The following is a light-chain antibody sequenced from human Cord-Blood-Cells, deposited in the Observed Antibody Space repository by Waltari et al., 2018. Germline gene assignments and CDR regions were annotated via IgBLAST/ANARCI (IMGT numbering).Light chain of an antibody. CDR2: AAS. CDR1: QSISSY. Sequence: DIQMTQSPSSLSASVGDRVTITCRASQSISSYLNWYQQIPGKAPKLLIYAASSLQSGVPSRCSGSGSGTDFTLTISSLQPEDFATYYCQQSYSTPLTFGGGTKVEIK. V-gene: IGKV1-39*01. CDR3: QQSYSTPLT. J-gene: IGKJ4*01.